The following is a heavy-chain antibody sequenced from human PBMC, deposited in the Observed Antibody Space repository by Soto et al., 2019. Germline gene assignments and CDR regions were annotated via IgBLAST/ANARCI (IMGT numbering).Heavy chain of an antibody. V-gene: IGHV4-34*01. D-gene: IGHD3-3*01. CDR3: ARGGRFLEWLLRPYWFDP. CDR2: INHSGST. CDR1: GGSFSGYY. Sequence: SETLSLTCAVYGGSFSGYYWSWIRQPPGKGLEWIGEINHSGSTNYNPSLKSRVTISVDTSKNQFSLKLSSVTAADTAVYYCARGGRFLEWLLRPYWFDPWGQGALVTVSS. J-gene: IGHJ5*02.